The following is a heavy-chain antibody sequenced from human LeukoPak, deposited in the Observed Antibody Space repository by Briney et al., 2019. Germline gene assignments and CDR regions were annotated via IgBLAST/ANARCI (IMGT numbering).Heavy chain of an antibody. CDR2: IYYTGT. CDR1: VGSVSDYY. J-gene: IGHJ4*02. CDR3: ASRKLGNDY. Sequence: PSETLSLTCTVSVGSVSDYYWSWIRQSPGKGLEWIGYIYYTGTSYNPSLKSRVTISADTSKNQFSLNLSSVTAADTAVYYCASRKLGNDYWGQGTLVTVSS. V-gene: IGHV4-59*02. D-gene: IGHD7-27*01.